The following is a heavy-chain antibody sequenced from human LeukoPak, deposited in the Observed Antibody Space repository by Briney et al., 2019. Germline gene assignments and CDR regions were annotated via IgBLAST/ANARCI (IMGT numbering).Heavy chain of an antibody. CDR2: ISYDGRTK. D-gene: IGHD2-21*02. Sequence: PGGSLRLSCAASGFTFSTYGIHWVRQAPGKGLEWVTVISYDGRTKYYADSVKGRFTIPRDNSKNTLYLQMNSLRAEDTAIYYCAKEYCDGDCSQDYFDYWGQGTLVTVSS. CDR3: AKEYCDGDCSQDYFDY. CDR1: GFTFSTYG. V-gene: IGHV3-30*18. J-gene: IGHJ4*02.